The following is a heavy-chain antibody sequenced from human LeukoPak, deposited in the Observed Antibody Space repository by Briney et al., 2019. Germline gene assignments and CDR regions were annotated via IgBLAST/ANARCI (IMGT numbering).Heavy chain of an antibody. Sequence: SETLSLTCTVSGVSISSYYWSWIRQPPGKGLEWIGYIYYSGSTNYNPSLKSRVTISVDTSKNQFSLKLSSVTAADTAVYYCARSNDILTGRPGLTNWGQGTLVTVSS. J-gene: IGHJ4*02. V-gene: IGHV4-59*01. CDR3: ARSNDILTGRPGLTN. CDR1: GVSISSYY. CDR2: IYYSGST. D-gene: IGHD3-9*01.